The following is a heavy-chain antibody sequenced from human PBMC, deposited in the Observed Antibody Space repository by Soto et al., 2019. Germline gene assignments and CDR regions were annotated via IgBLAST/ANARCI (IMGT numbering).Heavy chain of an antibody. V-gene: IGHV3-53*01. Sequence: EVQLVESGGGLIQPGGSLRLSCAASGFTVSSNYMSWVRQAPGKGLEWVSIIYSGGSTYYADSVKGRFTISRDNSKNTLHRQMNRLRAEDTAVYHCARVGDGYNWAWFFDLWGRGTLVTVSS. CDR1: GFTVSSNY. D-gene: IGHD5-12*01. CDR3: ARVGDGYNWAWFFDL. CDR2: IYSGGST. J-gene: IGHJ2*01.